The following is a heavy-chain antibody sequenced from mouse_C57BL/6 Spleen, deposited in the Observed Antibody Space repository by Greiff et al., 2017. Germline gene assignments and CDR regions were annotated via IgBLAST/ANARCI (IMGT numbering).Heavy chain of an antibody. V-gene: IGHV6-3*01. CDR3: TGCYGSTWFAY. CDR2: IRLKSDNYAT. J-gene: IGHJ3*01. CDR1: GFTFSNYW. Sequence: EVMLVESGGGLVQPGGSMKLSCVASGFTFSNYWMNWVRQSPEKGLEWVAQIRLKSDNYATHYAESVKGRFTISRDDSKSSVYLQMNNLRAEDTGIYYCTGCYGSTWFAYWGQGTLVTVSA. D-gene: IGHD1-1*01.